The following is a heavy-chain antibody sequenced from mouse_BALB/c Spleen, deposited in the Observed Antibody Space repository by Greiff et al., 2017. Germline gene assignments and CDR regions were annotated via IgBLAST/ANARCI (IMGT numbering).Heavy chain of an antibody. D-gene: IGHD2-14*01. Sequence: DVKLVESGGGLVQPGGSRKLSCAASGFTFSSFGMHWVRQAPEKGLEWVAYISSGSSTIYYADTVKGRFTISRDNPKNTLFLQMSSLRSEDTAMYYCARQGYDGKTFAYWGQGTLVTVSA. V-gene: IGHV5-17*02. CDR1: GFTFSSFG. CDR3: ARQGYDGKTFAY. J-gene: IGHJ3*01. CDR2: ISSGSSTI.